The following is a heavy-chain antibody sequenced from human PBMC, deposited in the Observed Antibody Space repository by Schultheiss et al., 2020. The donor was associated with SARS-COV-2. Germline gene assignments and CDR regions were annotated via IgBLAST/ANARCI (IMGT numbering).Heavy chain of an antibody. V-gene: IGHV3-7*03. CDR2: IKQDGSEK. J-gene: IGHJ6*02. D-gene: IGHD5-12*01. CDR3: AKDQAADIVATLTYGMDV. CDR1: GFTFSSYW. Sequence: GESLKISCAASGFTFSSYWMSWVRQAPGKGLEWVANIKQDGSEKYYVDSVKGRFTISRDNAKNSLYLQMNSLRAEDTALYYCAKDQAADIVATLTYGMDVWGQGTTVTVSS.